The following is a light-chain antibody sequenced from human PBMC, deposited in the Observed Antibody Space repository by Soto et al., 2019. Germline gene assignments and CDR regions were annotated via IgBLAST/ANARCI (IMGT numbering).Light chain of an antibody. CDR2: GAS. V-gene: IGKV3-20*01. Sequence: EVVLTQSPGTLSLSPGERATLXXTSSQSVSSNYLAWYQQKPGQAPRLXXFGASSRATGIPDRFSGSGSGTDFTLTITRLEPEDFAVYYCQQYGSSPPWTFGQGTKVDIK. CDR1: QSVSSNY. J-gene: IGKJ1*01. CDR3: QQYGSSPPWT.